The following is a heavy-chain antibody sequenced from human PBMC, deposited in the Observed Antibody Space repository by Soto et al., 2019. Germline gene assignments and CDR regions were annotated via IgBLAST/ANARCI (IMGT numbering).Heavy chain of an antibody. CDR3: ARAPYSSGWCGFDY. V-gene: IGHV3-74*01. Sequence: EVQLVESGGGLVQPGGSLRLSCAASGLTFSSYWMHWVRQAPGKGLVWVSRISTDGSVTTYADSVKGRFTISRDNAKNTLYLQMNSLSTEDTAVYYCARAPYSSGWCGFDYWGQGTLVTVSS. J-gene: IGHJ4*02. CDR2: ISTDGSVT. CDR1: GLTFSSYW. D-gene: IGHD6-19*01.